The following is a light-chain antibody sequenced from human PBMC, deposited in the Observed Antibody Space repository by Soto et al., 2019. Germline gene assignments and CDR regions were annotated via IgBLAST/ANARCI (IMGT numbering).Light chain of an antibody. CDR3: SSYASSSTPFV. J-gene: IGLJ1*01. Sequence: QSALNQPASVSGSPGQSITISCTGTSSDVGGYKYVSWYQQHPGKAPKLMIYEVSNRPSGVSNRFSGSKSGNTASLTISGLQAEDEADYYCSSYASSSTPFVFGTGTKLTVL. CDR1: SSDVGGYKY. CDR2: EVS. V-gene: IGLV2-14*01.